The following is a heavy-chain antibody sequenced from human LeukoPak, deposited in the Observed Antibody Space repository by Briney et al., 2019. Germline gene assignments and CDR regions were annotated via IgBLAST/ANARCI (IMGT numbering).Heavy chain of an antibody. Sequence: GGSLRLSCAASGFTFSSYAMSWVRQAPGKGLEWVSSISDTGGSIYYGDSVKGRFTISRDNSKNTLYLQMNSVRAEDTAVYYCAKRGNDYWGQGPLVTVSS. CDR2: ISDTGGSI. CDR1: GFTFSSYA. J-gene: IGHJ4*02. V-gene: IGHV3-23*01. D-gene: IGHD3-10*01. CDR3: AKRGNDY.